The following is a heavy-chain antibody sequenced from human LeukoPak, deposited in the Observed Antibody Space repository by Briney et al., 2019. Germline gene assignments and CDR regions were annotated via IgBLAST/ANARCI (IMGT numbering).Heavy chain of an antibody. J-gene: IGHJ4*02. Sequence: ASVKVSCKTSGYTFTAYNMHWVRQAPGQGLEWMGWINPNSGDTTYAQKFQDRVTMTRETSISTAYMELSGLRSDDTAVYYCASADYDSSGYYFSLDYWGQGTLVTVSS. D-gene: IGHD3-22*01. CDR2: INPNSGDT. CDR3: ASADYDSSGYYFSLDY. CDR1: GYTFTAYN. V-gene: IGHV1-2*02.